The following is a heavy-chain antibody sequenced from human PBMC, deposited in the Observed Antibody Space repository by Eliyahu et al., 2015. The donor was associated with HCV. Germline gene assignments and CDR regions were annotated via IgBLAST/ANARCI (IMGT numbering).Heavy chain of an antibody. D-gene: IGHD3-16*01. V-gene: IGHV1-58*01. CDR2: IVVGSGDT. CDR1: ELTFLSPA. CDR3: AAPEGGDASPLDF. Sequence: MQLVQSGPEVKKPGTSVKVSCKVSELTFLSPAVQWVRLARGQRLEWIGWIVVGSGDTKYAQNFQERVNITRDMSTSTVYMEIRSLRAEDTAVYYCAAPEGGDASPLDFWGQGTPVTVSS. J-gene: IGHJ4*02.